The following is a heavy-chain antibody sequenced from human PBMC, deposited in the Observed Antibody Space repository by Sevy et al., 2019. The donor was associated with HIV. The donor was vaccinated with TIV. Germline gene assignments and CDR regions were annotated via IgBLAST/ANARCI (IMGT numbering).Heavy chain of an antibody. CDR1: GFTFNNAW. J-gene: IGHJ4*02. D-gene: IGHD3-22*01. Sequence: GGSLRLSCAASGFTFNNAWMSWVRQAPGKGLEWVGRIKSKTDGGTTDYAAPVKGRFTISRDDSKNTLYLQMNSLKTEVTAVYYCTTGAYYYDSGGYRGFDYWGQGTLVTVSS. CDR3: TTGAYYYDSGGYRGFDY. CDR2: IKSKTDGGTT. V-gene: IGHV3-15*01.